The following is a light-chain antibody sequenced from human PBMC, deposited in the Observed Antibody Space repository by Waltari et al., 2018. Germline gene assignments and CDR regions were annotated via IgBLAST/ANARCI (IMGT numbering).Light chain of an antibody. CDR3: QQYFSYPYT. CDR2: AAS. CDR1: QGISSY. Sequence: AILLAQSPSSFSASTGDRVTITCRASQGISSYLAWYQQKPGEAPKLLIYAASTLRSGVPSRFSGSGSGTDCTLTINCLQSEDFATYYCQQYFSYPYTFGQGTKLEIK. J-gene: IGKJ2*01. V-gene: IGKV1-8*01.